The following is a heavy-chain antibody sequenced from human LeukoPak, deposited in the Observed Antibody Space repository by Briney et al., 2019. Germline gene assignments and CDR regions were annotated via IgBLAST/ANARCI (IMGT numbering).Heavy chain of an antibody. V-gene: IGHV4-34*01. CDR2: INHSGST. Sequence: SETLSLTCAVYGGSFSGYYWSWIRQPPGKGLEWIWEINHSGSTNYNPSLKSRVTISVDTSKNQFSLKLSSVTAADTAVYYCARGHSSSWYGYIYYWGQGTLVTVSS. J-gene: IGHJ4*02. D-gene: IGHD6-13*01. CDR1: GGSFSGYY. CDR3: ARGHSSSWYGYIYY.